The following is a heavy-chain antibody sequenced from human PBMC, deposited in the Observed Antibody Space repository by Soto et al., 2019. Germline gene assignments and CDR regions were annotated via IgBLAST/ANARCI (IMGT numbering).Heavy chain of an antibody. CDR3: ASKHLYYDSFDY. Sequence: EVQLVESGGGLVQPGGSLRLSSASSGFTVSSNYMSWGRQAPGKGLEWVSVIYSGGSTYYADSVKGRFTISRDNSKNTLYLQMNSLRAEDTAVYYCASKHLYYDSFDYWGQGTLVTVSS. CDR2: IYSGGST. CDR1: GFTVSSNY. D-gene: IGHD1-26*01. J-gene: IGHJ4*02. V-gene: IGHV3-66*01.